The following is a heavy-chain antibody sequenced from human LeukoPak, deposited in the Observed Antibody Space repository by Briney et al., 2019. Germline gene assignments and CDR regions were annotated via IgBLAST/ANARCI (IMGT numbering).Heavy chain of an antibody. D-gene: IGHD3-22*01. V-gene: IGHV4-59*01. Sequence: PSETLSLTYTVSGGSISSYYWSWIRQPPGKGLEWIGYIYYSGSTNYNPSLKSRVTISVDTSKNQFSLKLSSVTAADTAVYYCARVDDSSGTLFDYWGQGTLVTVSS. CDR3: ARVDDSSGTLFDY. J-gene: IGHJ4*02. CDR2: IYYSGST. CDR1: GGSISSYY.